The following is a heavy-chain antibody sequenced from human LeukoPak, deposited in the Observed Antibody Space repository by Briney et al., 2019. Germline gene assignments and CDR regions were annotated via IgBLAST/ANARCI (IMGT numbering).Heavy chain of an antibody. D-gene: IGHD3-22*01. CDR1: GYTFTSYG. Sequence: ASVKVSCKAAGYTFTSYGISWVRQAPGQGLEWMGWISAYNGNTNYAQKLQGRVTMTTDTSTSTAYMELRSLRSDDTAVYYCARYDSSGYYYYGMDVWGQGTTVTVSS. J-gene: IGHJ6*02. CDR2: ISAYNGNT. CDR3: ARYDSSGYYYYGMDV. V-gene: IGHV1-18*04.